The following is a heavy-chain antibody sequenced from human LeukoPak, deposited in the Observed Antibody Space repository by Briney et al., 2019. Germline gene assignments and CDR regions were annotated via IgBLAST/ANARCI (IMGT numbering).Heavy chain of an antibody. CDR1: GYTFTSYY. D-gene: IGHD3-10*01. CDR2: INPSGGST. V-gene: IGHV1-46*01. CDR3: ARAAYYYGSGTAFDY. Sequence: ASVKVSCKASGYTFTSYYMHWVRQAPGQGLEWMGIINPSGGSTSYAQKFQGRVTMTRDMSTSTVYMELSSLRSEDTAVYYCARAAYYYGSGTAFDYWGQGTLVTVSS. J-gene: IGHJ4*02.